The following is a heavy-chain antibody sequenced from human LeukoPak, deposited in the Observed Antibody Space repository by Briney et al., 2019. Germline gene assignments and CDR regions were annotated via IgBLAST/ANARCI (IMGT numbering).Heavy chain of an antibody. CDR3: ASESPLYYGGNSGY. Sequence: ASVKVSFKASGGTFSSYAISWVRQAPGQGLEWMGGIIPIFGTANYAQKFQGRVTITADESTSTAYMELSSLRSEDTAVYYCASESPLYYGGNSGYWGQGTLVTVSS. D-gene: IGHD4-23*01. J-gene: IGHJ4*02. CDR1: GGTFSSYA. CDR2: IIPIFGTA. V-gene: IGHV1-69*13.